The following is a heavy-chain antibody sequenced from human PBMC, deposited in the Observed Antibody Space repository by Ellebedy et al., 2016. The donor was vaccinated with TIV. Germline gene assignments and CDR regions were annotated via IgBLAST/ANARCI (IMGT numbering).Heavy chain of an antibody. V-gene: IGHV4-59*12. CDR1: GGSISTYF. CDR3: ARGRVGAIGY. CDR2: SYSSGST. D-gene: IGHD1-26*01. Sequence: SETLSLTCTVSGGSISTYFWSWIRQPPGKGLEWIGYSYSSGSTNYNPSLKSRVTISVDTSKNQFSLKLRSVTAADTAVYYCARGRVGAIGYWGQGTLVTVSS. J-gene: IGHJ4*02.